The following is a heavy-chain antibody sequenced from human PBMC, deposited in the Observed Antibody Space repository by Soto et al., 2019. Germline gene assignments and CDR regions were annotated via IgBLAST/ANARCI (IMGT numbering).Heavy chain of an antibody. J-gene: IGHJ6*02. CDR1: GGSISSSSYY. Sequence: QLHLQESGPGLVKPSETLSLTCTVSGGSISSSSYYWGWIRQPPGKGLEWIGNVYYGGSTYYNPSLKSRVTISVETSKSQFSLKLSSVTAADTAVYYCAGGDYYHSSGYYFYYCTMDVWGQGTTVTVSS. CDR3: AGGDYYHSSGYYFYYCTMDV. V-gene: IGHV4-39*01. CDR2: VYYGGST. D-gene: IGHD3-22*01.